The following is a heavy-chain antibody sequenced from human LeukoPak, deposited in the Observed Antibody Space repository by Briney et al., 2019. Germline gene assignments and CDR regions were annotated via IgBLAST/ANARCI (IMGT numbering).Heavy chain of an antibody. V-gene: IGHV4-61*05. J-gene: IGHJ3*02. D-gene: IGHD5-24*01. CDR3: ARTSSGRDGYNYDAFDI. Sequence: SETLSLTCTVSGGSISSSSYYWGWIRQPPGKGLEWIGYIYYSGSTNYNPSLKSRVTTSVDTSKNQFSLKLSSVTAADTAVYYCARTSSGRDGYNYDAFDIWGQGTMVTVSS. CDR1: GGSISSSSYY. CDR2: IYYSGST.